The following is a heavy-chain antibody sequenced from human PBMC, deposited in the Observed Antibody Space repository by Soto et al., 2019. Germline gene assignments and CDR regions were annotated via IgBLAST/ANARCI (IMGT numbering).Heavy chain of an antibody. J-gene: IGHJ4*02. CDR3: AKDRTVAARNFDY. CDR1: GFAFSNYA. V-gene: IGHV3-23*01. Sequence: GGSLRLSCAASGFAFSNYAMHWVRQAPGKGLEWVSSISTSIDATYYADSVKGRFTISRDDSKNTLYLQMNTLRAEDSAVYYCAKDRTVAARNFDYWGQGTQVTVSS. D-gene: IGHD6-6*01. CDR2: ISTSIDAT.